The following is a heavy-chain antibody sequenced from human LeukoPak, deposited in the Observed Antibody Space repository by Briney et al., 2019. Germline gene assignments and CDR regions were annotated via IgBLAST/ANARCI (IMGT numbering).Heavy chain of an antibody. CDR2: IWYDGSNK. D-gene: IGHD6-13*01. Sequence: PGRSLRLSCAASGLTFSSYGMHWVRQAPGKGLEWVAVIWYDGSNKYYADSVKGRFTISRDNSKNTPYLQMNSLRAEDTAVYYCARDGGYSSSWYSTNHAYYGMDVWGQGTTVTVSS. CDR1: GLTFSSYG. V-gene: IGHV3-33*01. J-gene: IGHJ6*02. CDR3: ARDGGYSSSWYSTNHAYYGMDV.